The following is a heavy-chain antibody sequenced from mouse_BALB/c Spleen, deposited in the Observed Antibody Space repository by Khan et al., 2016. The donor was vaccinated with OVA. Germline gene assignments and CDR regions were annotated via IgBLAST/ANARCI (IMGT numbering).Heavy chain of an antibody. Sequence: QVQLQQSGPELVRPGVSVKISCKGSGYTFTDYAMYWVKQSHARSLEWIGLISTYSGNTNYNQIFKGKATMTVDKSSSTAYMELARLTSEDSAISYCARPAYDGYYDYWGQGTTLTVSS. J-gene: IGHJ2*01. CDR3: ARPAYDGYYDY. CDR1: GYTFTDYA. V-gene: IGHV1S137*01. D-gene: IGHD2-3*01. CDR2: ISTYSGNT.